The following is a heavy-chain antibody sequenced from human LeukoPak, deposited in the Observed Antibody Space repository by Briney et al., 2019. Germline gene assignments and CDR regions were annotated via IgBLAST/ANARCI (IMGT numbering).Heavy chain of an antibody. CDR3: ANFQTVGVSPLEH. V-gene: IGHV3-21*01. CDR1: GFTFSSSG. D-gene: IGHD1-26*01. CDR2: ISPDSNFI. J-gene: IGHJ5*02. Sequence: GGSLRLSCAASGFTFSSSGMNWVRQAPGKGLEWVSSISPDSNFIPQADSVKGRFTISRDNAKNSVYLQMESLRVEDTAVYYCANFQTVGVSPLEHWGQGTLLTVSS.